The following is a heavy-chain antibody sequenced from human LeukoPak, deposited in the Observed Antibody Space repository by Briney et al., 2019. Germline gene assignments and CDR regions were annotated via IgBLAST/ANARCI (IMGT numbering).Heavy chain of an antibody. Sequence: GGSLRLSCAASVFIFSSYGMSWVRQAPGKGLEWVSAISGSGGSTYYADTVKGRLTISRDNSNNTLYLQMTSLRAEDTAMYDCARDPSGERLDWFDSWGQGTLVTVSS. CDR1: VFIFSSYG. V-gene: IGHV3-23*01. CDR3: ARDPSGERLDWFDS. D-gene: IGHD3-16*01. J-gene: IGHJ5*01. CDR2: ISGSGGST.